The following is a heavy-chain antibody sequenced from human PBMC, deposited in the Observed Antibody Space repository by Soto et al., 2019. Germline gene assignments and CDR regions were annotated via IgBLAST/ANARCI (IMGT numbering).Heavy chain of an antibody. V-gene: IGHV3-7*01. CDR2: INQDGSQK. CDR3: VKSMDV. J-gene: IGHJ6*02. CDR1: GFTFSTSW. Sequence: PGGSLRLSCVGSGFTFSTSWMHWVRQAPGRGLEWVAQINQDGSQKYCVDSVKGRFTISRDNAKNLMYVQMSSLGAEDTAVYYCVKSMDVWGQGTTVTVSS.